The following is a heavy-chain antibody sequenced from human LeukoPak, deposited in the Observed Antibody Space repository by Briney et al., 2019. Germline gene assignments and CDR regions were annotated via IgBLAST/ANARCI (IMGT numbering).Heavy chain of an antibody. CDR1: GFTFSRYS. CDR3: ARLRSPTDY. Sequence: GGSLRLSCAASGFTFSRYSMNWVRQAPGKGPEWISYIGGSGSPTYYADSVKGRFTISRDNAKNSLFLQMNSLRAEDTAVYYCARLRSPTDYWGQGTLVTVSS. V-gene: IGHV3-48*04. D-gene: IGHD4-17*01. CDR2: IGGSGSPT. J-gene: IGHJ4*02.